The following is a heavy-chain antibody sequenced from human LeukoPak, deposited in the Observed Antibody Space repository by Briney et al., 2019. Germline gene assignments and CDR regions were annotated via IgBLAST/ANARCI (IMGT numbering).Heavy chain of an antibody. J-gene: IGHJ6*02. CDR2: IYPGGSDT. D-gene: IGHD3-22*01. CDR1: GYSFTSYW. Sequence: GESLKISCKGSGYSFTSYWVGWVRQMPGKGLEWMGIIYPGGSDTRHSPSFQGQVTISADKSISTAYLQWSSLKASDTAMYYCARRGIVAYYYYGMDVWGQGTTVTVSS. V-gene: IGHV5-51*01. CDR3: ARRGIVAYYYYGMDV.